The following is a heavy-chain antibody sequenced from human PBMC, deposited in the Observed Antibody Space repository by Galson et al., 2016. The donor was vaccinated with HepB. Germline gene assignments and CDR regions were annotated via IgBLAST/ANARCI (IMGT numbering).Heavy chain of an antibody. CDR2: ISADNGNT. V-gene: IGHV1-18*01. CDR1: GNTFSNYE. J-gene: IGHJ4*02. Sequence: SVKVSCKASGNTFSNYEINWARQAPGQGLEWMGWISADNGNTNYAQKFQGRVTMTTDTSTSTAYLELRSLRSDDTAVYYCAIEEDWNYNYWGQGTLVTVSS. CDR3: AIEEDWNYNY. D-gene: IGHD1-7*01.